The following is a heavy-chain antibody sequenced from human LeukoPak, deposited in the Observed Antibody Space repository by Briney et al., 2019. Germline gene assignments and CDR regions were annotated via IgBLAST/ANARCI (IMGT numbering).Heavy chain of an antibody. V-gene: IGHV3-21*01. J-gene: IGHJ4*02. CDR2: TSSSGTYI. D-gene: IGHD2-8*01. CDR1: NFTFSDYA. Sequence: GGSLRLSCVGSNFTFSDYAMNWVRQAPGKGLEWVSSTSSSGTYIYYEDSFKGRFTIYRDNAKNSLFLQMNSLRAEDTAVYYCARVGKREDIVLMVYPMGDFDYWGQGTLVTVSS. CDR3: ARVGKREDIVLMVYPMGDFDY.